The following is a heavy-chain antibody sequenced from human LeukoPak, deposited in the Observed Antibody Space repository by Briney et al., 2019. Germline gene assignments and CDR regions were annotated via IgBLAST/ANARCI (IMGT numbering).Heavy chain of an antibody. J-gene: IGHJ4*02. V-gene: IGHV3-30*18. CDR1: GVTFSSYG. CDR2: ISHDGSNK. Sequence: PGRSLRLSCAASGVTFSSYGTHWVRQAPGKGLEWVAVISHDGSNKYYADSVKGRFSISRDNSKNTLYLQMDSLRPEDTAVYYCAKDPLGFSRSSPGDYWGQGTQVTVSS. CDR3: AKDPLGFSRSSPGDY. D-gene: IGHD3-3*01.